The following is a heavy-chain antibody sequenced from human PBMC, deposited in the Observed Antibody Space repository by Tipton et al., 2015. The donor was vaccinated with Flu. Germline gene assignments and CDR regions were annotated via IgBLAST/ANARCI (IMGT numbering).Heavy chain of an antibody. CDR3: ARDVPPVSWERGSSWYFDL. V-gene: IGHV4-39*07. CDR1: GGSISSSSYY. D-gene: IGHD1-26*01. CDR2: TYYSGST. Sequence: TLSLTCTVSGGSISSSSYYWGWIRQPPGKGLEWIGSTYYSGSTYYNPSLKSRVTISVDTSKNQFSLKLSSVTAADTAVYYCARDVPPVSWERGSSWYFDLWGGGTLVTVSS. J-gene: IGHJ2*01.